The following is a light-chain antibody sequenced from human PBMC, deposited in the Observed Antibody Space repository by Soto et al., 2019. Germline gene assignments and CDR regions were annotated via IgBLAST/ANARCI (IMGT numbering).Light chain of an antibody. CDR2: GAS. V-gene: IGKV3-20*01. J-gene: IGKJ1*01. CDR1: QCLRSSY. Sequence: FVLTPYPGSQCLSPGQGATQSCSARQCLRSSYLAWYQQKPGQAPRLLIYGASTRATGIPARFSGSGSGTEFTLTISRLEPEDFAVYYCQQYGSSLTWTFGQGTKVDI. CDR3: QQYGSSLTWT.